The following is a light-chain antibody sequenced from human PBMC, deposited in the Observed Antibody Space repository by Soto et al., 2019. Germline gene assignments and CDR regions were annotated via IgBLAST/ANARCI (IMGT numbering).Light chain of an antibody. CDR1: QSVSSN. Sequence: EIVVTQSPATLSVSPGERATLSCRASQSVSSNLAWYQQRPAQAPRLLISGSSTRATGLPARFSGRKSGTEFTLTISSLQFEDFAVYFCQQYYTWPYTFGQGTNLEIK. J-gene: IGKJ2*01. V-gene: IGKV3-15*01. CDR2: GSS. CDR3: QQYYTWPYT.